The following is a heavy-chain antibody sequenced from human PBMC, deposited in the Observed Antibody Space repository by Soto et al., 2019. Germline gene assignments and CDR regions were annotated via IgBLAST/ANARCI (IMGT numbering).Heavy chain of an antibody. J-gene: IGHJ5*02. CDR2: IYYSGST. V-gene: IGHV4-59*01. CDR1: GGSISSYY. CDR3: ARSLWSGWFDP. Sequence: SETLSLTCTVSGGSISSYYWSWIRQPPGKGLEWIGYIYYSGSTNYNPSLKSRVTISVDTSKNQFSLKLSSVTAADTAVYYCARSLWSGWFDPWGRGTLVTVSS. D-gene: IGHD3-10*01.